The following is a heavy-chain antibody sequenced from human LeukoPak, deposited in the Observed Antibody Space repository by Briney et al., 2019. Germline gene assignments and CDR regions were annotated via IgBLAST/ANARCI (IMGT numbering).Heavy chain of an antibody. V-gene: IGHV4-61*01. Sequence: SETLSLTCTVSGGSVSSGSYYWSWIRQPPGKGLEWIGYIYYSGSTNYNPSLKSRVTISVDTSKNRFSLKLSSVTAADTAVYYCAREGRSSTPGYWGQGTLVTVSS. D-gene: IGHD2-15*01. J-gene: IGHJ4*02. CDR3: AREGRSSTPGY. CDR2: IYYSGST. CDR1: GGSVSSGSYY.